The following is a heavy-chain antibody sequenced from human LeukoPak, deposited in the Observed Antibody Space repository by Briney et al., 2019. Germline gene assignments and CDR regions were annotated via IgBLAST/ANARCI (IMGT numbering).Heavy chain of an antibody. CDR2: IYYSGST. D-gene: IGHD2-2*03. CDR1: GDSLKNYY. Sequence: PSETLSLTCTVSGDSLKNYYWIWIRQSPGKGLEWIGYIYYSGSTYYNPSLKSRVTMSVDTSKNQFSLKLNSVTAADTAVCYCARAGYCSSTSCQWVPLVWGQGTTVTVSS. J-gene: IGHJ6*02. CDR3: ARAGYCSSTSCQWVPLV. V-gene: IGHV4-59*01.